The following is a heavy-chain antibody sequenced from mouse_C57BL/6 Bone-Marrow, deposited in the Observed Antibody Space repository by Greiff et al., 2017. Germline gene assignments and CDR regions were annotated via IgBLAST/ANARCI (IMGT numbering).Heavy chain of an antibody. CDR3: AREGGYDYDVTWFAY. CDR2: IDPSDSYT. D-gene: IGHD2-4*01. J-gene: IGHJ3*01. CDR1: GYTFTSYW. Sequence: QVQLQQPGAELVMPGASVKLSCKASGYTFTSYWMHWVKQRPGQGLEWIGEIDPSDSYTNYNQKFKGKSTLTVDKSSSTAYMQLSSLTSEDSAVDYCAREGGYDYDVTWFAYWGQGTLVTVSA. V-gene: IGHV1-69*01.